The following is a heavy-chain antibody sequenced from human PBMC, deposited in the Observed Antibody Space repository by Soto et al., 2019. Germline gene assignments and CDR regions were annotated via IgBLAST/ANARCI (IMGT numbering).Heavy chain of an antibody. V-gene: IGHV1-69*13. J-gene: IGHJ6*02. Sequence: SVKVSCKASGGTFSSYAISWVRQAPGQGLEWMGGIIPIFGTANYAQKFQGRVTITADESTSTAYMELSSLRSEDTAVYYCASYLTPLGYCSSTSCYYYYGMDVWGQGTTVTVSS. D-gene: IGHD2-2*01. CDR1: GGTFSSYA. CDR3: ASYLTPLGYCSSTSCYYYYGMDV. CDR2: IIPIFGTA.